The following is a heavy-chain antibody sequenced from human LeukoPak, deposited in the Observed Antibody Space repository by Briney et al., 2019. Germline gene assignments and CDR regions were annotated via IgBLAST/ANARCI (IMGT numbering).Heavy chain of an antibody. J-gene: IGHJ4*01. CDR3: ATGGRDYYDSSGYYYSIDY. CDR1: GGSFSGYY. CDR2: INHSGST. D-gene: IGHD3-22*01. Sequence: PSETLSLTCAVYGGSFSGYYWSWIRQPPGKGLEWIGEINHSGSTNYNPSLKSRVTISVDTSKNQSSLKLSSVTAADTAVYYCATGGRDYYDSSGYYYSIDYWGQGTLVTVSS. V-gene: IGHV4-34*01.